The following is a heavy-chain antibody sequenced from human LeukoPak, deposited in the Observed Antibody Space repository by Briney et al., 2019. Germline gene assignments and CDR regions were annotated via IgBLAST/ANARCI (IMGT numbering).Heavy chain of an antibody. CDR2: ISAYNGNT. CDR3: ARGSSGWELLYYYYYGMDV. CDR1: GYTFTSYG. Sequence: GASVKVSCKASGYTFTSYGISWVRQAPGQGLEWMGWISAYNGNTNYAQKLQGRVTMTTDTSTSTAYMELRSLRSEDTAVYYCARGSSGWELLYYYYYGMDVWGQGTTVTVSS. D-gene: IGHD1-26*01. J-gene: IGHJ6*02. V-gene: IGHV1-18*01.